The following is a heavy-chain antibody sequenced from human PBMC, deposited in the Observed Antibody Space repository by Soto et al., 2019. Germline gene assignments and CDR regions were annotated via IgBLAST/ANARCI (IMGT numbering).Heavy chain of an antibody. Sequence: QVQLQESGPGLVKPSETLSLTCTVSGGSLSSYYWMWIRQPPGKGLEWMGYIYYSGGTNYNPSLQSRVTMSVDTSKNHFSLKLTSVTAADTAVYYCARESPGAGHFGYWGQGTLVTVSS. D-gene: IGHD6-13*01. CDR1: GGSLSSYY. CDR3: ARESPGAGHFGY. J-gene: IGHJ4*02. CDR2: IYYSGGT. V-gene: IGHV4-59*01.